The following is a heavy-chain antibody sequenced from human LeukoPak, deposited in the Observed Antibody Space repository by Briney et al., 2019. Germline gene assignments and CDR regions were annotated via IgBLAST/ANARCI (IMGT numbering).Heavy chain of an antibody. V-gene: IGHV3-7*01. CDR3: ARELRRRFDP. D-gene: IGHD3-3*01. CDR2: IKQDGSEK. Sequence: PGGSLRLSCAASGFTFSSYWISWVRQAPGKGLEWVANIKQDGSEKYYVDSVKGRFTISRDNAKNSLYLQMNSLRAEDTAVYYCARELRRRFDPWGQGTLVTVSS. J-gene: IGHJ5*02. CDR1: GFTFSSYW.